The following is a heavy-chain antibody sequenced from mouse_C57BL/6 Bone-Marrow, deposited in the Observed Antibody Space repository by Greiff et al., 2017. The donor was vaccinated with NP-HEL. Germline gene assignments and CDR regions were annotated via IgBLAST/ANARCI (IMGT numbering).Heavy chain of an antibody. CDR2: ISSGGSYT. J-gene: IGHJ3*01. Sequence: EVKVIESGGDLVKPGGSLKLSCAASGFTFSSYGMSWVRQTPDKRLEWVATISSGGSYTYYPDSVKGRFTISRDNAKNTLYLQMSSLKSEDTAMYYCARHSHYYGSSTGFAYWGQGTLVTVSA. D-gene: IGHD1-1*01. V-gene: IGHV5-6*01. CDR1: GFTFSSYG. CDR3: ARHSHYYGSSTGFAY.